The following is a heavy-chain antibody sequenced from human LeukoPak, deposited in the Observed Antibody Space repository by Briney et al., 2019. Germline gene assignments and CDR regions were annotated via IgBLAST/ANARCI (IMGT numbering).Heavy chain of an antibody. J-gene: IGHJ4*02. V-gene: IGHV3-53*04. CDR1: GFTVSSNY. CDR2: IYSAGNT. D-gene: IGHD6-19*01. CDR3: ARGGTPGYSSGRFDY. Sequence: PGGSLRLSCVASGFTVSSNYMSWVRQAPGKGLEWVSVIYSAGNTYYADSVKGRFTISRHNSENTLYLHMNSLRVEDTAVYFCARGGTPGYSSGRFDYWGQGTLVTVSS.